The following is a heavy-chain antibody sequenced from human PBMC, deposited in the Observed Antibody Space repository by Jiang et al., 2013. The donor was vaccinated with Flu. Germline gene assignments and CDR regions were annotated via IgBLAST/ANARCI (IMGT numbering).Heavy chain of an antibody. Sequence: QSGSELKKPGASVKVSCKASGYTFTGYYIHWVRQAPGQGLEWMGWITPNGGGTDYAQKFQGRVTMTSDTSISTAYMELSSLTSDDTAVYFCARGNEQWNIQNWYLDLWGRGTLVTVSS. CDR2: ITPNGGGT. CDR1: GYTFTGYY. D-gene: IGHD6-19*01. J-gene: IGHJ2*01. V-gene: IGHV1-2*02. CDR3: ARGNEQWNIQNWYLDL.